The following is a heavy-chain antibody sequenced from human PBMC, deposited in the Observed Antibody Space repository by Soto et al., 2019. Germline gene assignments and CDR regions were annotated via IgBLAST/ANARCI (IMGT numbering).Heavy chain of an antibody. V-gene: IGHV1-8*01. CDR3: ARVTKKFRVKDY. CDR2: MNPNSGNT. J-gene: IGHJ4*02. CDR1: GYTFTSYD. D-gene: IGHD3-22*01. Sequence: QVQLVQSGAEVKKPGASVKVSCKASGYTFTSYDINWVRQATGQGLEWMGWMNPNSGNTGYAQKFQGRVTMTRNTSISTAYMELSSLRSEDTAVYYWARVTKKFRVKDYWGQGTLVTVSS.